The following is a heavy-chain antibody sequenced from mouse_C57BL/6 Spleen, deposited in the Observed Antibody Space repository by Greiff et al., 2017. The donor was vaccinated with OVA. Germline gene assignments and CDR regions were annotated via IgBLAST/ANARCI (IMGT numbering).Heavy chain of an antibody. V-gene: IGHV1-64*01. CDR2: IHPNSGST. CDR3: ARGGVTTGFDY. Sequence: VQLQQSGAELVKPGASVKLSCKASGYTFTSYWMHWVKQRPGQGLEWIGMIHPNSGSTNYNEKFKSKATLTVDKSSSTAYMQLSSLTSEDSAVYYCARGGVTTGFDYWGQGTTLTVSS. J-gene: IGHJ2*01. CDR1: GYTFTSYW. D-gene: IGHD2-2*01.